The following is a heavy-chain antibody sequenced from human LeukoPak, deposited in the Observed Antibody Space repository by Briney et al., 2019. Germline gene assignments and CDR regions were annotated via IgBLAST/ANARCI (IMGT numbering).Heavy chain of an antibody. Sequence: GGSLRLSCAASGFSVSTKYMNWVRQAPGKGLQWVSIIYSGADTYCADSVKGRFTISRDTSKNTLFLHMNNLRVEDTAVYFCARVGDHYHWYLDLWGRGTLVSVSS. CDR2: IYSGADT. D-gene: IGHD3-10*01. V-gene: IGHV3-53*01. CDR1: GFSVSTKY. CDR3: ARVGDHYHWYLDL. J-gene: IGHJ2*01.